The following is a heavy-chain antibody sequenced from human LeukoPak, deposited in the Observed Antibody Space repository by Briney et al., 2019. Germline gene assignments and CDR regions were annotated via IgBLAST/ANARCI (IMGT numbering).Heavy chain of an antibody. V-gene: IGHV3-23*01. D-gene: IGHD3-22*01. CDR3: AKQTIYYDSSGPSDY. CDR2: ISGSGGST. Sequence: GGSLRLSCAASGFTFSSYAMSWVRQAPGKGLEWVSAISGSGGSTYYADSVKGRFTISRDNPKNTLYLQMNSLRAEDTAVYYCAKQTIYYDSSGPSDYWGQGTLVTVSS. CDR1: GFTFSSYA. J-gene: IGHJ4*02.